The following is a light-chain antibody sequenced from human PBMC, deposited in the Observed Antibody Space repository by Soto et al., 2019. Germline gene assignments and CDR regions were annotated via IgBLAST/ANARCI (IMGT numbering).Light chain of an antibody. V-gene: IGLV3-1*01. CDR3: QAWDSNTYV. J-gene: IGLJ1*01. CDR2: QNT. Sequence: SYELTQPPSMSVSPGQTASIACSGDKLGNKYASWYQQKAGQSPVLVIYQNTKRPSGIPERFSGSNSGDTATLTISGTQAVDEAEYYCQAWDSNTYVFGTGTKV. CDR1: KLGNKY.